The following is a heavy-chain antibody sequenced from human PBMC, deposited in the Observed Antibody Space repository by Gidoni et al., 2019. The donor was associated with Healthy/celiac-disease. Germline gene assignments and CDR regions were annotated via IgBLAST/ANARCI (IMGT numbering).Heavy chain of an antibody. J-gene: IGHJ4*02. CDR1: GFTFSSYA. D-gene: IGHD4-17*01. V-gene: IGHV3-30-3*01. CDR3: ARDLTVTTTFGPRDY. CDR2: ISYDGSNK. Sequence: QVQLVESGGGVVQPGRSLRLSCAASGFTFSSYAMHWVRQAPGKGLEWVAVISYDGSNKYYADSVKGRFTISRDNSKNTLYLQMNSLRAEDTAVYYCARDLTVTTTFGPRDYWGQGTLVTVSS.